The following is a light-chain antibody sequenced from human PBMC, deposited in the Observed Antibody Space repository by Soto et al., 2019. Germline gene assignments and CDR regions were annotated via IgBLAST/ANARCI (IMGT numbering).Light chain of an antibody. CDR1: QSINTN. J-gene: IGKJ4*01. CDR3: QQYEKWPPIT. CDR2: DAS. Sequence: EIVLTQSPATLSVSPGERATLSCRASQSINTNLAWYQQKPGQAPRLLIHDASARATGIPVRFSGSGSGTEFTLTISSLQSEDLAVYYCQQYEKWPPITFGGGTKVDIK. V-gene: IGKV3-15*01.